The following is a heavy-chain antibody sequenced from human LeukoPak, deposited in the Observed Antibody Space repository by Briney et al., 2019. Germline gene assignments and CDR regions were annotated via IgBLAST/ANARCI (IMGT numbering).Heavy chain of an antibody. CDR2: IKSYTFGGTT. CDR3: TTYSSRWFRHFDY. CDR1: GFTFSSYE. J-gene: IGHJ4*02. Sequence: GGSLRLSCAASGFTFSSYEMNWVRQAPGKGLEWVAFIKSYTFGGTTEYAASVKGRFTLSRDESKSIAYLQMNSLKTEDTAVYYCTTYSSRWFRHFDYWGQGTLVTVSS. D-gene: IGHD6-19*01. V-gene: IGHV3-49*04.